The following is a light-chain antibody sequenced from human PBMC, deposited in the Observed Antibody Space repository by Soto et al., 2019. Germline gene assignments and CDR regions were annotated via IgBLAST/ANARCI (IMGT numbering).Light chain of an antibody. CDR2: GAF. Sequence: EIVLTQSPGTMSLSPGERATLSCRASQSVSSNYLAWYQQNPGQAPRLLIFGAFSRANGIPDRFSGSGSGTHFTLTISRLEPEDFAVYYCQQYGSSPPLYTFGQGTKLEIK. J-gene: IGKJ2*01. CDR1: QSVSSNY. V-gene: IGKV3-20*01. CDR3: QQYGSSPPLYT.